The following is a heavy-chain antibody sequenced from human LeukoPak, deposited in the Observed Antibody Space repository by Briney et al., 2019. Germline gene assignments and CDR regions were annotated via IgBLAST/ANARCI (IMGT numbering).Heavy chain of an antibody. J-gene: IGHJ4*02. CDR3: ARAASVGDRLNTGDFDY. Sequence: SETLSLTCAVYGGSFSGYYWSWIRQPPGKGLEWIGEINHSGSTNYNPSLKSRVTISVDTSKNQFSLKLSSVTAADTAVYYCARAASVGDRLNTGDFDYWGQGTLVTVSS. CDR2: INHSGST. D-gene: IGHD4-17*01. CDR1: GGSFSGYY. V-gene: IGHV4-34*01.